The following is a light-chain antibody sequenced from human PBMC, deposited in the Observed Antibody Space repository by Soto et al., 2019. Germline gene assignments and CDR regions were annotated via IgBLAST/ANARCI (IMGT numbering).Light chain of an antibody. CDR3: QHYNSSPPIT. CDR2: GAS. J-gene: IGKJ5*01. Sequence: EIALTQSPGTLSLSPGERATLSCRASQSVRSTPLVWYQQKPAQAPRLLIYGASSRATGIPDRFSGGGSGTDFTLTISRLEPEDFAVYYCQHYNSSPPITFGQGTRLEIK. CDR1: QSVRSTP. V-gene: IGKV3-20*01.